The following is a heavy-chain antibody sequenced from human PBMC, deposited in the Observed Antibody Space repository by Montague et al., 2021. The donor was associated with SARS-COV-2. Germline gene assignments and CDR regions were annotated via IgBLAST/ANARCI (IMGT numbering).Heavy chain of an antibody. CDR3: ARVGVITTWFYFNY. Sequence: PALVKPTQTLTLTCTFSGFSLSTSGMCVSWIRQPPGKALEWLARIDWDDDKYYSTSLKTRLTISKDTSKNQVVLTMTNMDPVDTATYYCARVGVITTWFYFNYWGQGTLVTVSS. CDR2: IDWDDDK. V-gene: IGHV2-70*11. CDR1: GFSLSTSGMC. D-gene: IGHD3-22*01. J-gene: IGHJ4*02.